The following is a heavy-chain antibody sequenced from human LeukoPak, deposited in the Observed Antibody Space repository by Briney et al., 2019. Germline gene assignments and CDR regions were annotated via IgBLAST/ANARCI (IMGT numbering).Heavy chain of an antibody. CDR1: GYTFTNYD. CDR2: IIPIFGTA. Sequence: GASVTVSCRASGYTFTNYDISWVRQAPGHGLEWMGGIIPIFGTANYAQKFQGRVTITADESTSTAYMELSSLRSEDTAVYYCARPRDYYYGMDVWGQGTTVTVSS. J-gene: IGHJ6*02. V-gene: IGHV1-69*13. CDR3: ARPRDYYYGMDV.